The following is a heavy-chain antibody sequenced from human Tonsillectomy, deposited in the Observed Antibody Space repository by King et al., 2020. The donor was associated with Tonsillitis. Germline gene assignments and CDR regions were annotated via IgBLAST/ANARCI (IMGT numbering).Heavy chain of an antibody. CDR2: NRGSGGIT. CDR3: AKGFFDY. J-gene: IGHJ4*02. CDR1: GFTFSSYA. V-gene: IGHV3-23*04. Sequence: VQLVESGGGFVQPGGSLRLSCAASGFTFSSYAMCWVRQAPGKGLEWVSTNRGSGGITYYADSVKGRFTISRDNSKNTLYLQMNSLRAEDTAVYYCAKGFFDYWGQGTLVTVSS.